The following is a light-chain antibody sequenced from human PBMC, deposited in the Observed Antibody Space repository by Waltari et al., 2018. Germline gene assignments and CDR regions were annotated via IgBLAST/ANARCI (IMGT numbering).Light chain of an antibody. Sequence: EIVMTQSPVTLSVSPGARATLPCRASQSISSNLAWYQPKPGQSPRLLIHGASTRATRIPARFSGSGSGTDFTLTISSLQSEDFAVYFCQQYNTWPTFGGGTKVEIK. V-gene: IGKV3-15*01. CDR1: QSISSN. J-gene: IGKJ4*01. CDR3: QQYNTWPT. CDR2: GAS.